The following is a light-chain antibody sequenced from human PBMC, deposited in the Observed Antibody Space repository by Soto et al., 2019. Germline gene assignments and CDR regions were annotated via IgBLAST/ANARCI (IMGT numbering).Light chain of an antibody. CDR1: QSISSW. J-gene: IGKJ1*01. V-gene: IGKV1-5*01. CDR2: DAS. Sequence: DIQMTQSPSTLSASVGDRVTITCRASQSISSWLAWYQQKPGKAPKLLIYDASSLESGVPSRFSGSASGTEFTLTISSLQPDVSATYYCQQYNSYWTFGQGTKVEIK. CDR3: QQYNSYWT.